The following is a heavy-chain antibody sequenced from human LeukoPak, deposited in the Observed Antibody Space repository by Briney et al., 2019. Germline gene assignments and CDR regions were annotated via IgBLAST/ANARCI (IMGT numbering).Heavy chain of an antibody. D-gene: IGHD6-6*01. J-gene: IGHJ4*02. CDR1: GYTFTGYF. CDR2: INPNSGGT. Sequence: ASVKVSCKASGYTFTGYFIHWVRQAPGQGLEWMGWINPNSGGTNYLQKFQGRVTMTRDTSISTAYMELSRLRSDDTAVYYCARDTIAARPNYVDYWGQGTLVTVSS. CDR3: ARDTIAARPNYVDY. V-gene: IGHV1-2*02.